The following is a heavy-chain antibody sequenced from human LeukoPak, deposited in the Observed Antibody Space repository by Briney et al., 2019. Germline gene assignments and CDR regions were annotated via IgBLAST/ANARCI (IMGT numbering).Heavy chain of an antibody. V-gene: IGHV5-51*01. CDR2: IYPGDSDT. CDR3: ARASGYDNYYYPGMDV. J-gene: IGHJ6*02. Sequence: GESMKISCKGSGYSFTSYWIGWVRQMPGKGLEWMGIIYPGDSDTRYSPSFQGQVTISADKSISTAYLKWSSLKASDTAMYYCARASGYDNYYYPGMDVWGQGTTVTVS. D-gene: IGHD5-12*01. CDR1: GYSFTSYW.